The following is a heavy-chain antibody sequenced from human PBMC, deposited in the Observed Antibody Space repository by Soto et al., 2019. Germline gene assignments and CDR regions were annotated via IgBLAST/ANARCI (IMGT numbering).Heavy chain of an antibody. CDR3: ARSQGGSSSLDIYYYYYYGMDV. CDR1: GGTFSSYA. CDR2: IIPIFGTT. Sequence: SVKVSCKAPGGTFSSYAISWVRQAPGQGLEWMGGIIPIFGTTNYAQKFQGRVTITADESTSTGYMELSSLRSEDTAVYYCARSQGGSSSLDIYYYYYYGMDVWGQGTTVTVSS. D-gene: IGHD2-15*01. J-gene: IGHJ6*02. V-gene: IGHV1-69*13.